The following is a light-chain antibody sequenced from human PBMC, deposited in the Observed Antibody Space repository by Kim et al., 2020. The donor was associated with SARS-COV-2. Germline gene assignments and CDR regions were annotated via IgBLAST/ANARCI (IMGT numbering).Light chain of an antibody. V-gene: IGLV3-21*04. CDR2: NDD. J-gene: IGLJ1*01. CDR3: QVWGGTNDPYV. Sequence: SYELTQPPSVSVAPGKTASITCRGSNIESKNVHWYQQRPGQAPVLVILNDDDRPSGIPERFSGSNSGNTATLTISRVEAGDEADYYCQVWGGTNDPYVFGTGTKVTVL. CDR1: NIESKN.